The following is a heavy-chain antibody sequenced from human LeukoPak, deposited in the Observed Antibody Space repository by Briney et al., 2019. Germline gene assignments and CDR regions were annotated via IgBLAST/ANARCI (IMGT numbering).Heavy chain of an antibody. D-gene: IGHD3-22*01. Sequence: GGSLRLSCAASGFTFSSYWMSWVRQAPGKGLEWVANIKQDGSEKYYVDSVKGRFTISRDNAKNSLYLQMSSLRAEDTAVYYCARDRRYYDSSGSQGFDYWGQGTLVTVSS. CDR3: ARDRRYYDSSGSQGFDY. J-gene: IGHJ4*02. V-gene: IGHV3-7*01. CDR1: GFTFSSYW. CDR2: IKQDGSEK.